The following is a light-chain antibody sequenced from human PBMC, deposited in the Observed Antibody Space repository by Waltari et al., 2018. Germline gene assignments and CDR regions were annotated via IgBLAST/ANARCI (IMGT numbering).Light chain of an antibody. Sequence: DIVMTQSPLSQPVTPGEPATISCRSSQSLLHSNGYNYLDWYLQKPGQSPQLLIYLGSNRASGVPDRFSGSGSGTDLTLKISRVEAEDVGIYYCMQALQTPWTFGQGTKVEIK. J-gene: IGKJ1*01. CDR3: MQALQTPWT. CDR2: LGS. V-gene: IGKV2-28*01. CDR1: QSLLHSNGYNY.